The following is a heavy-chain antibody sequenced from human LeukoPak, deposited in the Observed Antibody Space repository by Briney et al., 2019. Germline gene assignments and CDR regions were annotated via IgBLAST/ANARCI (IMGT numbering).Heavy chain of an antibody. V-gene: IGHV4-59*13. J-gene: IGHJ4*02. Sequence: SETLSLTCNVSGASIRSYYWNWFRQPPGKRLEWIGYLYYTGTTSLNPSLKSRVTMSTDATKNQFSLTVTSVTSADTALYFCPRGRTASRIISDYWGQGILVTVSS. CDR3: PRGRTASRIISDY. CDR1: GASIRSYY. D-gene: IGHD2-15*01. CDR2: LYYTGTT.